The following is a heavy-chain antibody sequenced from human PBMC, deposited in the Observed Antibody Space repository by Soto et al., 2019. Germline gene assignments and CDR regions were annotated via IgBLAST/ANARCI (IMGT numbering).Heavy chain of an antibody. CDR1: GGSISSYY. Sequence: SETLSLTCTVSGGSISSYYWSWIRQPPGKGLEWIGYIYYSGSTNYNPSLKSRVTISVDTSKNQFSLKLSSVTAADTAVYYCARLNCSGGSCYSGSLDYWGPGTLVTVSS. D-gene: IGHD2-15*01. V-gene: IGHV4-59*08. CDR2: IYYSGST. CDR3: ARLNCSGGSCYSGSLDY. J-gene: IGHJ4*02.